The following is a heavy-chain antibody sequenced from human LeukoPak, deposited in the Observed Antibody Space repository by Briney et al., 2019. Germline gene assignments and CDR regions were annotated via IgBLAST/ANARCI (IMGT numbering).Heavy chain of an antibody. CDR3: ARVVTAILDY. J-gene: IGHJ4*02. D-gene: IGHD2-21*02. CDR1: GFTFSSYA. CDR2: ISYDGSNK. V-gene: IGHV3-30*04. Sequence: GGSLRLSCAASGFTFSSYAMHWVRQAPGKGLEWVAVISYDGSNKYYADSVEGRFTISRDNSKNTLYLQMNSLRAEDTAVYYCARVVTAILDYWGQGTLVTVSS.